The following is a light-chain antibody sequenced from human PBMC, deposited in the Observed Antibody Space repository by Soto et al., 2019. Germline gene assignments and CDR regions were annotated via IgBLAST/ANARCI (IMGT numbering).Light chain of an antibody. CDR2: GAS. CDR3: QQYYNWLWT. J-gene: IGKJ1*01. V-gene: IGKV3-15*01. CDR1: LSVNSN. Sequence: IVLTQSPATLSLSPGDRATLSCRASLSVNSNLAWYQQTPGQAPRLLIYGASTRATGIPARFSGSGSGTEFTLTISSLQSEDSAVYYCQQYYNWLWTFGQGTRVEI.